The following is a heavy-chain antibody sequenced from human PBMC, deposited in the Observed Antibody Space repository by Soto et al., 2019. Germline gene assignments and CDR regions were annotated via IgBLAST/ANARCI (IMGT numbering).Heavy chain of an antibody. D-gene: IGHD3-22*01. J-gene: IGHJ4*02. CDR1: RFTFSDYA. CDR3: ARDSSGYYATVDY. V-gene: IGHV3-30-3*01. CDR2: ISYDGNDK. Sequence: QVQLVESGGGVVQPGRSLRLSCAASRFTFSDYAIHWVRQAPGKGLEWVAVISYDGNDKYYADSVKGRFTISRDNSKNTLYLQMNSLGAEDTAVYYCARDSSGYYATVDYWGQGTLVTVS.